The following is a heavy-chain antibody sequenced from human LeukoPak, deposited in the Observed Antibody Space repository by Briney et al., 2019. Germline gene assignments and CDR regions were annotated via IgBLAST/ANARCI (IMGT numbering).Heavy chain of an antibody. D-gene: IGHD3-16*02. CDR1: GGSVSSHY. V-gene: IGHV4-59*02. CDR2: IYYSGST. Sequence: SETLSLTCTVSGGSVSSHYWSWIRQSPGKGLEWIGYIYYSGSTNYNPSLRSRVTISVDTSNNQFSLKLRSVTAADTAVFYCARAIYDYVWGSYRSHAFDIWGQGTMVTVSS. CDR3: ARAIYDYVWGSYRSHAFDI. J-gene: IGHJ3*02.